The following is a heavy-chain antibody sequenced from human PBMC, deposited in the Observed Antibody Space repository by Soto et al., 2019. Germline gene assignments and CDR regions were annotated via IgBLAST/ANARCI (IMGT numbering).Heavy chain of an antibody. CDR2: IYYSGNT. V-gene: IGHV4-39*02. D-gene: IGHD4-17*01. CDR3: ATLMTSEGMDGFHV. J-gene: IGHJ3*01. CDR1: GASIYNSDSY. Sequence: SETLSLTCTVSGASIYNSDSYWGWFRQAPGRGLEWIGSIYYSGNTYYSPSLRSRVTISVDTSKNDFSLNMHSATAPDTVVYYCATLMTSEGMDGFHVWGPGRMVTVSS.